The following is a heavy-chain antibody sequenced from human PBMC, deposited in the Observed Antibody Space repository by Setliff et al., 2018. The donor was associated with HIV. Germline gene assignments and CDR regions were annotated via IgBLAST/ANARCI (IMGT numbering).Heavy chain of an antibody. V-gene: IGHV2-5*02. CDR2: IYWDDDK. CDR1: GFSLRTSGVG. J-gene: IGHJ4*02. CDR3: AHNMEYYFGSGSHYYFDY. Sequence: SGPTLVNPTQTLTLTCAFSGFSLRTSGVGVGWIRQPPGKALEWLALIYWDDDKRYSPSLKSRLTITKDTSKNHVVLTMTNMDPVDTATYYCAHNMEYYFGSGSHYYFDYWGQGTLVTVSS. D-gene: IGHD3-10*01.